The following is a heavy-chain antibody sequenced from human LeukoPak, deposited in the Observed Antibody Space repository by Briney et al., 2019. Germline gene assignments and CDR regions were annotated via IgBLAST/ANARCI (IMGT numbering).Heavy chain of an antibody. V-gene: IGHV3-48*03. Sequence: GGSLRLSCAASGFLFSSYEMNWVRQAPGKGLEWVSYISTSGGTIYYADSVKGRFTISRDNAKNSLYLQMNSLRAEDTAVYYCARDSSYGGTQDYWGQGTLVTVSS. J-gene: IGHJ4*02. CDR3: ARDSSYGGTQDY. CDR1: GFLFSSYE. D-gene: IGHD4-23*01. CDR2: ISTSGGTI.